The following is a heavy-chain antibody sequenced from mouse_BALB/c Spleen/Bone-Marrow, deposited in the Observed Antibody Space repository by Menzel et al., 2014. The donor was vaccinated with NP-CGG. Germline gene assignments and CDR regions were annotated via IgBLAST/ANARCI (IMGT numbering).Heavy chain of an antibody. CDR1: GYTSTDYV. CDR2: IYPGSGST. Sequence: VKLKESGPELVKPGASVRMSCKASGYTSTDYVISWVKQRTGQGLEWIGEIYPGSGSTYYNEKFKGKATLTADKSSNTAYMQLSSLTSEDSAVYFCARYYDYDWYFDVWGAGTTVTVSS. J-gene: IGHJ1*01. D-gene: IGHD2-4*01. V-gene: IGHV1-77*01. CDR3: ARYYDYDWYFDV.